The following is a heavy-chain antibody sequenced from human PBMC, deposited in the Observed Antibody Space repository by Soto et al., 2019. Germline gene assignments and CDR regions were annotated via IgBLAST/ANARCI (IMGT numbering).Heavy chain of an antibody. CDR2: IYYSGST. CDR3: ARDSIVGATNWFDP. CDR1: GGSISIYY. Sequence: ETRCVTCRDSGGSISIYYWSWIRQPPGKGLEWIGYIYYSGSTNYNPSLKSRVTISVDTSKNQFSLKLSSVTAADTDVYYCARDSIVGATNWFDPWGQGTLVTVYS. J-gene: IGHJ5*02. V-gene: IGHV4-59*01. D-gene: IGHD1-26*01.